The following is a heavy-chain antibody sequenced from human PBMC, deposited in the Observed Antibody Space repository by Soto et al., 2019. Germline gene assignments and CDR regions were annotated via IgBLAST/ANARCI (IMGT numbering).Heavy chain of an antibody. Sequence: VSVKVSCKASGYTFTRDQIHWVRQAPGQGLEWMGMIDPSGGKTNYAQKLQGRVTMTRDTSTSTVYMALSSLRSEDTAIYFCARVMRSLLSITALDTWGQGTLVTVSS. J-gene: IGHJ5*02. V-gene: IGHV1-46*01. CDR3: ARVMRSLLSITALDT. D-gene: IGHD5-18*01. CDR1: GYTFTRDQ. CDR2: IDPSGGKT.